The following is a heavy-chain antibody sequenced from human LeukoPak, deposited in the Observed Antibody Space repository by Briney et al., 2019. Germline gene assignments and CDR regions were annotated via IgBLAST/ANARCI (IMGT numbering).Heavy chain of an antibody. CDR1: GGSFSGYY. Sequence: TSETLSLTCAVYGGSFSGYYWSWIRQPPGKGLEWIGEINHSGSTNYNPSLKSRVTISVDTSKNQFSLKLSSVTAADTAVYYCARVNKQWLVTDAFDIWGQGTMVTVSS. CDR3: ARVNKQWLVTDAFDI. V-gene: IGHV4-34*01. CDR2: INHSGST. D-gene: IGHD6-19*01. J-gene: IGHJ3*02.